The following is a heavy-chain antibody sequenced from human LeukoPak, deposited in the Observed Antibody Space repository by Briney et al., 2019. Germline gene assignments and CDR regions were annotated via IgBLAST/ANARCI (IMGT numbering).Heavy chain of an antibody. D-gene: IGHD6-13*01. Sequence: GGSLRLSCAASGFTFSSYAMHWVRQAPGKGLEWVAVISYDGSNKYYADSVKGRFTTSRDNSKNTLYLQMNSLRAEDTAVYYCARASSWYLGWFDPWGQGTLVTVSS. CDR3: ARASSWYLGWFDP. CDR1: GFTFSSYA. CDR2: ISYDGSNK. V-gene: IGHV3-30-3*01. J-gene: IGHJ5*02.